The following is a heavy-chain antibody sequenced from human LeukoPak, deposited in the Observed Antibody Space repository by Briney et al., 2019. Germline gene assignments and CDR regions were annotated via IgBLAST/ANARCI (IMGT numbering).Heavy chain of an antibody. V-gene: IGHV1-69*05. D-gene: IGHD3/OR15-3a*01. CDR2: IIPIFGTA. CDR3: ARGAAFGPDNWFDP. J-gene: IGHJ5*02. Sequence: ASVKVSCKASGGTFSSYAISWVRQAPGQGLEWMGGIIPIFGTANYAQKFQGRVTITTDESTSTAHMELSSLRSEDTAVYYCARGAAFGPDNWFDPWGQGTLVTDSS. CDR1: GGTFSSYA.